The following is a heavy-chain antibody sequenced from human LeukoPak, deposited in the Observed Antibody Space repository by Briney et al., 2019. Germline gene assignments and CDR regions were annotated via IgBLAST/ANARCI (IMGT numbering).Heavy chain of an antibody. Sequence: GGSLRLSCAASGSTVSSNYMSWVRQAPGKGLEWVSVIYSGGSTYYADSVKGRFTISRDNSKNTLYLQMNSLRAEDTAVYYCARSPGVYYYGSGSSHFDYWGQGTLVTVPS. D-gene: IGHD3-10*01. V-gene: IGHV3-53*01. CDR1: GSTVSSNY. J-gene: IGHJ4*02. CDR3: ARSPGVYYYGSGSSHFDY. CDR2: IYSGGST.